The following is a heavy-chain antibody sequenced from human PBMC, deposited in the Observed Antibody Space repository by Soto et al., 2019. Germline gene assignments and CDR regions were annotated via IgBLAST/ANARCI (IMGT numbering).Heavy chain of an antibody. Sequence: VGSLRLSCEASGFIFTTNSMNWVRQVPGKGLQWLSSISSSGTFKSYGDSVKGRFTISRDNAKNSLFLQMNNLSGEDTGLYYCARDPPHGGTSSWDADSWGPGTLVTVSS. J-gene: IGHJ4*02. CDR2: ISSSGTFK. D-gene: IGHD2-15*01. CDR3: ARDPPHGGTSSWDADS. V-gene: IGHV3-21*01. CDR1: GFIFTTNS.